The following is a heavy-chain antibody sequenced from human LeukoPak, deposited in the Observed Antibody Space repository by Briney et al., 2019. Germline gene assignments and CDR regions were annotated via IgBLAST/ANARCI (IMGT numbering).Heavy chain of an antibody. CDR1: GYTFTDYY. CDR2: IVPHSGGT. D-gene: IGHD2-2*01. J-gene: IGHJ5*02. Sequence: ASVKVSCKASGYTFTDYYIHWVRQAPGQGLEWMGWIVPHSGGTNYAQNYQSRITMTRDTSISTAYMELSSLRSDDTAVYYCARNAYCDSTNCYAWFDPWGQGTLVTVSS. CDR3: ARNAYCDSTNCYAWFDP. V-gene: IGHV1-2*02.